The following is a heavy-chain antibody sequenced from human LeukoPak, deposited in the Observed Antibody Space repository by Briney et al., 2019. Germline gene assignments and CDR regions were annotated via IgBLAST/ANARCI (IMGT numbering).Heavy chain of an antibody. Sequence: SETLSLTCTVSGGSISSYYWSWIRQPPGKGLEWIGYIYYSGSTNYNPSLKSRVTISVDTSKNQFSLKLSSVTAADTAVYYCASHKNWNDSHAPSVNFVDYWGQGTLVTVSS. CDR1: GGSISSYY. CDR3: ASHKNWNDSHAPSVNFVDY. V-gene: IGHV4-59*08. D-gene: IGHD1-1*01. J-gene: IGHJ4*02. CDR2: IYYSGST.